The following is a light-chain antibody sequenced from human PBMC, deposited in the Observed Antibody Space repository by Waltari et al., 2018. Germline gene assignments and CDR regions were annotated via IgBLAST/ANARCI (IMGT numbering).Light chain of an antibody. CDR3: QQYNSVPPT. J-gene: IGKJ1*01. CDR1: QGISSA. Sequence: DIQMTQSPSSVSASVGDRVTITCRASQGISSALAWYQQKPGQVPNLLIYAASSLQTGVPSRFSGSGSGTDFTLTISSLQPEDVATYYCQQYNSVPPTFGQGTRVEIK. V-gene: IGKV1-12*01. CDR2: AAS.